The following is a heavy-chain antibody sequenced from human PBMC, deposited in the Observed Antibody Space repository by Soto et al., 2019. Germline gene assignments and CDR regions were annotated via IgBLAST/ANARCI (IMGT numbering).Heavy chain of an antibody. V-gene: IGHV4-30-4*08. CDR1: GGSISSGGYY. CDR3: ASSVLRFLEWLRGMDV. J-gene: IGHJ6*02. Sequence: SETLSLTCTVSGGSISSGGYYWSWIRQHPGKGLEWIGYICYSGSTYYNPSLKSRVTISVDTSKNQFSLKLSSVTAADTAVYYCASSVLRFLEWLRGMDVWGQGTTVTVSS. D-gene: IGHD3-3*01. CDR2: ICYSGST.